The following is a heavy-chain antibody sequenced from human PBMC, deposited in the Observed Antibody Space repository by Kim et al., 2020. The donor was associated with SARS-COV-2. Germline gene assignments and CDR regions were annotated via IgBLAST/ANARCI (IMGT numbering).Heavy chain of an antibody. Sequence: SETLSLTCAVYGGSFSGYYWSWIRQPPGKGLEWIGEINHSGSTNYNPSLKSRVTISVDTSKNQFSLKLSSVTAADTAVYYCARGLRYYGSGGSWFDPWGQGTLVTVSS. J-gene: IGHJ5*02. CDR1: GGSFSGYY. D-gene: IGHD3-10*01. CDR2: INHSGST. CDR3: ARGLRYYGSGGSWFDP. V-gene: IGHV4-34*01.